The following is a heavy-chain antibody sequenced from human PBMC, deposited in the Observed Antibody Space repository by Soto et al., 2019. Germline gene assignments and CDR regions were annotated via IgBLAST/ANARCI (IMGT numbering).Heavy chain of an antibody. CDR3: AKGEYSSSWFPDS. Sequence: EVQLLESGGGLVQPGGSLRLSCAASGFTFSSYAMRWVRQAPGKGLEWVSAISGSGGSTYYADSVKGRFTISRDNSKNQLYLQMNSLRAEDTAVYYCAKGEYSSSWFPDSWGQGNLVTVSS. D-gene: IGHD6-13*01. J-gene: IGHJ5*01. CDR1: GFTFSSYA. CDR2: ISGSGGST. V-gene: IGHV3-23*01.